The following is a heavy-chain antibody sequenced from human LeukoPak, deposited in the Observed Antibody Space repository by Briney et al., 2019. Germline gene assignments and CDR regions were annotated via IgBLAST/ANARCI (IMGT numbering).Heavy chain of an antibody. CDR3: AKDTGYCSSTSCYILDY. J-gene: IGHJ4*02. Sequence: GGSLRLSCAASGFTFSSYGMHWVRQAPGKGLEWVAVISYDGSNKYYADSAKGRFTIPRDNSKNTLYLQMNSLRAEDTAVYYCAKDTGYCSSTSCYILDYWGQGTLVTVSS. D-gene: IGHD2-2*02. CDR1: GFTFSSYG. CDR2: ISYDGSNK. V-gene: IGHV3-30*18.